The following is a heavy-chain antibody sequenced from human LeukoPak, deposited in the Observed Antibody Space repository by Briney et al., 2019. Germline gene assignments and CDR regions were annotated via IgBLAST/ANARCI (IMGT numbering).Heavy chain of an antibody. Sequence: GESLKISCKGSGYSFTSYWIGWVRHMPGKGLEWMGIIYPGDSDTRYSPSFQGQVTISADKSISTAYLQWSSLKASDTAMYYCARQPSLLYCSTTSCYSDYWGQGTLVTVSS. D-gene: IGHD2-2*02. CDR1: GYSFTSYW. J-gene: IGHJ4*02. CDR3: ARQPSLLYCSTTSCYSDY. CDR2: IYPGDSDT. V-gene: IGHV5-51*01.